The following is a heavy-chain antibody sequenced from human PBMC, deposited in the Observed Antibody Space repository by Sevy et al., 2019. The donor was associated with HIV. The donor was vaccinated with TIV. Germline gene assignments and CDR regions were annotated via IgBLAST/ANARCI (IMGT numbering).Heavy chain of an antibody. V-gene: IGHV3-7*02. J-gene: IGHJ4*02. Sequence: GGSLRLSCEASAINIRDYWMNWVRQAPGKGLEWVANINPDGSKIYYADSVKGRFTISRYYAKNSVFLQMTSLRAEDTAVYYCVRAIQLAASYWGQGMLVTVSS. CDR3: VRAIQLAASY. D-gene: IGHD2-15*01. CDR2: INPDGSKI. CDR1: AINIRDYW.